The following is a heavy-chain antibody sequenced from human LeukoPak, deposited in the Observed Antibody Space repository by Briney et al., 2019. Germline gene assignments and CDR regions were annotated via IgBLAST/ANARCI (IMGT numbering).Heavy chain of an antibody. CDR1: GYTFTSYD. Sequence: ASLKVSCKAPGYTFTSYDINWVRQTTGQGLEWMGWMNSNSGNTGYAQKFQGRVTMTRNTSISTAYMEMSSLRSEDTAVYYCASNIYGRSGYWGQGALVTVSS. J-gene: IGHJ4*02. D-gene: IGHD2/OR15-2a*01. CDR2: MNSNSGNT. CDR3: ASNIYGRSGY. V-gene: IGHV1-8*01.